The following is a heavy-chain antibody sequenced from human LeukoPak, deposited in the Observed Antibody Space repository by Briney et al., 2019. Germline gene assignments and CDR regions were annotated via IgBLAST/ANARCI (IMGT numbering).Heavy chain of an antibody. D-gene: IGHD4-17*01. CDR3: ARGRGNGDYDYDAFDI. V-gene: IGHV3-66*02. CDR2: IYNGGST. J-gene: IGHJ3*02. Sequence: PGGSLRLSCAASGFTVTSNYMSWVRRAPGKGLEWVSVIYNGGSTYYADSVKGRFTISRDNSKNTLYLQMNSLRAEDTAVYYCARGRGNGDYDYDAFDIWGQGTMVTVS. CDR1: GFTVTSNY.